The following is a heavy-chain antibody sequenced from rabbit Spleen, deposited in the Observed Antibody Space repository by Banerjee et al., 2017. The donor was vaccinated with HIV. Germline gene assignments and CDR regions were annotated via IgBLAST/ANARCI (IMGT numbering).Heavy chain of an antibody. J-gene: IGHJ4*01. CDR3: VREVAAKFSL. V-gene: IGHV1S47*01. CDR1: GFDFSRYG. D-gene: IGHD4-1*01. Sequence: QEQLVESGGGLVQPGGSLKLSCKASGFDFSRYGVSWVRQAPGKGLEWIGYIDPIFGSTAYANWVNGRFSISSHNAQNKLYLQLNSLTAADTASYFCVREVAAKFSLWGPGTLVTVS. CDR2: IDPIFGST.